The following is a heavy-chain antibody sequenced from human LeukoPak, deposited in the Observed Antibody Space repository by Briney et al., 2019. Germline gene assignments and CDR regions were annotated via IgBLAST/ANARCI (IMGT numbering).Heavy chain of an antibody. CDR1: GFTFSSYA. Sequence: GGSLRLSCAASGFTFSSYAMSWVRQAPGKGLEWVANIKHDGSDHYYADSVAGRFTISRDNAKNSLYLEMSSLRAEDAAVYFCVRHPGSYNVLTGYSYYFDYWGQGTLVTVSS. CDR2: IKHDGSDH. V-gene: IGHV3-7*01. CDR3: VRHPGSYNVLTGYSYYFDY. D-gene: IGHD3-9*01. J-gene: IGHJ4*02.